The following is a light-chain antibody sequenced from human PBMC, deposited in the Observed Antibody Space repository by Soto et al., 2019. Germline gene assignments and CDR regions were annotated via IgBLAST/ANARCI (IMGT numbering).Light chain of an antibody. V-gene: IGLV1-44*01. CDR2: SDN. CDR3: AVWDDSLSGFFA. CDR1: SSNIGSNS. J-gene: IGLJ1*01. Sequence: QAVLTQPPSASGTPGQRVTISCSGSSSNIGSNSVSWYQQVPGTAPKLLIYSDNQRPSGVPDRFSGSKSGTSASLAVSGLQSEDEADYYCAVWDDSLSGFFAFGTGTKLTVL.